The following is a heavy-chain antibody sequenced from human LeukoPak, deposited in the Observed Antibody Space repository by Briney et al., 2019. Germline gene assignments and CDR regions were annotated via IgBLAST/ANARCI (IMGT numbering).Heavy chain of an antibody. CDR3: ARDQHWLARGLD. D-gene: IGHD6-19*01. J-gene: IGHJ4*02. CDR1: GASISIINSGYY. CDR2: IYYGGSS. Sequence: PSETLSLTCSVSGASISIINSGYYWGWIRQPPGKGLEWIGSIYYGGSSYYNPSLKSRVTISADTSRNQLSLRMRSVTVADTAVYYCARDQHWLARGLDWGQGTLVTVSS. V-gene: IGHV4-39*02.